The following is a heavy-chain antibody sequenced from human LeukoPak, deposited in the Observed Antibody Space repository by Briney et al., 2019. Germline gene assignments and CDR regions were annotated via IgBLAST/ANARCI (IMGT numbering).Heavy chain of an antibody. CDR3: ARAPVGATFFDY. CDR1: GYTFTSYY. CDR2: INPSGGST. Sequence: ASVKVSCKASGYTFTSYYMHWVRQAPGQGLEWMGIINPSGGSTSYAQKFQGRVTMTRDTSTSTVYMELCSLRSEDTAVYYCARAPVGATFFDYWGQGTLVTVSS. D-gene: IGHD1-26*01. J-gene: IGHJ4*02. V-gene: IGHV1-46*01.